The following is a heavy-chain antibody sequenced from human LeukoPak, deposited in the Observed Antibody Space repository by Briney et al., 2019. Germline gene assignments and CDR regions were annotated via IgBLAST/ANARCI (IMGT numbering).Heavy chain of an antibody. J-gene: IGHJ6*02. CDR2: IYYSGST. CDR3: ASTSFGVVTSFGMDV. V-gene: IGHV4-59*01. D-gene: IGHD3-3*01. Sequence: SETLSLTCTVSGGSISSYYWSWIRQPPGKGLEWIGYIYYSGSTNYNPSLRSRVTISVDTSKNQFSLKLSSVTAADTAVYYCASTSFGVVTSFGMDVWGQGTTVTVSS. CDR1: GGSISSYY.